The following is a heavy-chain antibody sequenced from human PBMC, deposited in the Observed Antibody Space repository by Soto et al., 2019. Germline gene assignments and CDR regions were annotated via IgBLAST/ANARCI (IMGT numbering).Heavy chain of an antibody. D-gene: IGHD1-26*01. CDR1: GYSFTIYG. J-gene: IGHJ4*02. CDR2: ISAYNGNT. CDR3: ARGLGLYYFDY. Sequence: ASVTVSCTASGYSFTIYGISCVRQAPGQGLEWMGWISAYNGNTNYSQKFQGRVTITRDTSASTAYMELSSLRSEDTAVYYCARGLGLYYFDYWGQGTLVTVSS. V-gene: IGHV1-18*01.